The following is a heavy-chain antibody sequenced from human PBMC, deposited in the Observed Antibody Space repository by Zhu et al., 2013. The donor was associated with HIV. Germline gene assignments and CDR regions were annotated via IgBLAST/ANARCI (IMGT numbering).Heavy chain of an antibody. CDR1: GYTFSDYY. J-gene: IGHJ4*02. CDR2: INPNSGGT. Sequence: QVQLVQSGAEVKKPGASVKVSCKASGYTFSDYYVHWVRQAPGQGLEWMGWINPNSGGTKFAQNFQGRVTMTSDTSISTAYMELRRLTSDDTAVYYCARALFKTXDYWGQGTLVTVSS. CDR3: ARALFKTXDY. V-gene: IGHV1-2*02.